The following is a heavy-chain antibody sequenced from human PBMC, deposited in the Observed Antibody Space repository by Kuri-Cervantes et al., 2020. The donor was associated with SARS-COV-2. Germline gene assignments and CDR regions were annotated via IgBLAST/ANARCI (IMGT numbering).Heavy chain of an antibody. J-gene: IGHJ2*01. CDR3: ARKGSGGWYFDL. CDR1: GFTFSSYE. D-gene: IGHD3-10*01. CDR2: ISSSGSTI. Sequence: LSLTCAASGFTFSSYEMNWVRQAPGKGLEWVSYISSSGSTIYYADSVKGRFTISRDNAKNSLYLQMNSLRAEDTALYCCARKGSGGWYFDLWGRGTLVTVSS. V-gene: IGHV3-48*03.